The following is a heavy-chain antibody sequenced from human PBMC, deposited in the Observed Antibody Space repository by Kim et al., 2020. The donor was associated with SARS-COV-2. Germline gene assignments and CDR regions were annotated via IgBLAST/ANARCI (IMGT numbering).Heavy chain of an antibody. Sequence: PPLESRVTISVDTSKNQFSLKLSSVTAADTAVYYCARPRTAGIGAGWFDPWGQGTLVTVSS. CDR3: ARPRTAGIGAGWFDP. J-gene: IGHJ5*02. D-gene: IGHD6-13*01. V-gene: IGHV4-39*01.